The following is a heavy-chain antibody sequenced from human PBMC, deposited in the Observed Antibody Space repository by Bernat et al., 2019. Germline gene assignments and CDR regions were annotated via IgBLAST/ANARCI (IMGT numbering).Heavy chain of an antibody. CDR1: GFTFSSYG. J-gene: IGHJ4*02. CDR3: AKEDGYYGSGSSLN. D-gene: IGHD3-10*01. V-gene: IGHV3-30*18. CDR2: ISYDGSNK. Sequence: QVQLVESGGGVVQPGRSLRLSCAASGFTFSSYGMHWVRQAPGKGLEWVAVISYDGSNKYYADSVEGRFTISRDNSKNTLDLQMNSLRAEDTAVYYCAKEDGYYGSGSSLNWGQGTLVTVSS.